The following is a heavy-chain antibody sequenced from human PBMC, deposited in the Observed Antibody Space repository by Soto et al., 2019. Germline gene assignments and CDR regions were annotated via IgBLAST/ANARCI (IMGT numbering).Heavy chain of an antibody. CDR1: HFTFNNHG. J-gene: IGHJ4*02. CDR2: NSALNGRT. D-gene: IGHD3-3*02. V-gene: IGHV1-18*01. Sequence: QGYLVQSGAEVKRPGASVSVSCQASHFTFNNHGFTWVRQAPGQGLEWMGWNSALNGRTFYAPNFQGRVTMTTDSSSSTAYMELRGLRSDDTAVYYCAAATSIALGFRYLGQGTLVTVSS. CDR3: AAATSIALGFRY.